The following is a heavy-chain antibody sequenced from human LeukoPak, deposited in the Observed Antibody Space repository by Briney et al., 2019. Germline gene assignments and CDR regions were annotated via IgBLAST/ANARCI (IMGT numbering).Heavy chain of an antibody. V-gene: IGHV4-59*02. Sequence: SETLSLTCTVSGDSVSIYYWSWIRQPPGKGLEWIGYIYYRGNTNYNPSLKSRVTMAVDTSKNQFSLRLSSVTAADTAVYYCARVLEGSSGQHWYFDLWGRGTLVTVSS. CDR2: IYYRGNT. J-gene: IGHJ2*01. D-gene: IGHD6-19*01. CDR1: GDSVSIYY. CDR3: ARVLEGSSGQHWYFDL.